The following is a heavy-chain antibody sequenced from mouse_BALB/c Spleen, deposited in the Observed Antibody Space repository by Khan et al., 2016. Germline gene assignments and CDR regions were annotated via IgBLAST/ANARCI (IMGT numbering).Heavy chain of an antibody. CDR2: IFPGSINT. D-gene: IGHD1-1*01. J-gene: IGHJ2*01. Sequence: QVQLKESGPELVKPGASVKISCKAAGYSFTSYYIHWVKQRPGQGLEWIGGIFPGSINTKYNEKFKGKATLTADTSSSTAYMQLSSLTSEDSAVXFCARSYCYGSPYYFDYWGQGTTLTVSS. V-gene: IGHV1-66*01. CDR1: GYSFTSYY. CDR3: ARSYCYGSPYYFDY.